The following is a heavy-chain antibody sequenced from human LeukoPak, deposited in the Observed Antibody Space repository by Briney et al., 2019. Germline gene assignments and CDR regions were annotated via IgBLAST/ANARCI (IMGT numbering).Heavy chain of an antibody. J-gene: IGHJ4*02. CDR1: GFTFSSYS. CDR3: ARAKSTYYDYVWGSYRSSLGY. Sequence: GGSLRLSCAASGFTFSSYSMNWVRQAPGKGLEWVSSISSSSSYIYYADSVKGRFTISRDNAKNSLYLQMNSLRAEDTAVYYCARAKSTYYDYVWGSYRSSLGYWGQGTLVTVSS. CDR2: ISSSSSYI. V-gene: IGHV3-21*01. D-gene: IGHD3-16*02.